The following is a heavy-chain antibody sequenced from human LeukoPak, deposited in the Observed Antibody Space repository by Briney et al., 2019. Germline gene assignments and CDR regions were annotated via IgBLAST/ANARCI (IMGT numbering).Heavy chain of an antibody. CDR1: GGSISTYY. V-gene: IGHV4-59*01. CDR3: AKFGGSLAFLDY. CDR2: IHYSGST. D-gene: IGHD1-26*01. Sequence: SETLSLTCTVSGGSISTYYWSWIRQPPGKGLEWIAYIHYSGSTNYNPSLKSRVKISVDTSKKHLSLKLSSVTAADTAVYYCAKFGGSLAFLDYWGQGTLVPVS. J-gene: IGHJ4*02.